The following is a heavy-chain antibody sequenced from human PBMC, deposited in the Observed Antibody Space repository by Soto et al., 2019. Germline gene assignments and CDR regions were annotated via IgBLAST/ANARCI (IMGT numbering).Heavy chain of an antibody. Sequence: QVQLVESGGGVVQPGRSLRLSCAASGFTFSSYGMHWVRQAPGKGLEWVAVISYDGSNKYYADSVKGRFTISRDNSKNTLYLKMNSLRAEDPGVYSCPPMRGSFAPWGQGTLVTVPS. D-gene: IGHD3-22*01. J-gene: IGHJ5*02. CDR2: ISYDGSNK. CDR3: PPMRGSFAP. V-gene: IGHV3-30*03. CDR1: GFTFSSYG.